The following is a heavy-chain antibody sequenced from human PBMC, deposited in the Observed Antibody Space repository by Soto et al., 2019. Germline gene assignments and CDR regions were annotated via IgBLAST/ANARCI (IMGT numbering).Heavy chain of an antibody. D-gene: IGHD3-10*01. CDR1: GYSFTTYG. CDR3: AGGVPTVFSKGLCFFFYTHDREF. J-gene: IGHJ6*03. CDR2: ISAYHVNT. V-gene: IGHV1-18*04. Sequence: ASVKVSCKASGYSFTTYGISWLRQAPGQGPEWLGWISAYHVNTNYSQRLQGRVTMTTDPSTSTAYMELRNLISDDTAVYYCAGGVPTVFSKGLCFFFYTHDREFGGKGTPAT.